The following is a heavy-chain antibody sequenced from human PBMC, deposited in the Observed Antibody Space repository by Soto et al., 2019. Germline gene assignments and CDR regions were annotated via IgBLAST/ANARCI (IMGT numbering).Heavy chain of an antibody. CDR3: ARDSDVVVVAAAYYYYMDV. J-gene: IGHJ6*03. V-gene: IGHV1-46*03. D-gene: IGHD2-15*01. CDR2: INPSGGST. Sequence: GASVKVSCKASGYTFTSYYMHWVRQAPGQGLEWMGIINPSGGSTSYAQKFQGRVTMTRDASTSTVYMELSSLRSEDTAVYYCARDSDVVVVAAAYYYYMDVWGKGTMVTVSS. CDR1: GYTFTSYY.